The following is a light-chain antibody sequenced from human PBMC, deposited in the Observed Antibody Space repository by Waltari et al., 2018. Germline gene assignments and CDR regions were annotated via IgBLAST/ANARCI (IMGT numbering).Light chain of an antibody. J-gene: IGKJ3*01. CDR2: AAS. Sequence: DIQMTQSPSSLSASVGDRVTITCQASQSISSYLNWYQQKPGKAPKLLIYAASSLQSGVPSRFSGSGSGTDFTLTISSLQPEDFATYYCQQSYSTRGFGPGTKVDIK. CDR1: QSISSY. CDR3: QQSYSTRG. V-gene: IGKV1-39*01.